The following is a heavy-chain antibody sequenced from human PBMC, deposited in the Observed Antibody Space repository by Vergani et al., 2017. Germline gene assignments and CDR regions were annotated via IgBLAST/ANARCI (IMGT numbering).Heavy chain of an antibody. J-gene: IGHJ6*02. V-gene: IGHV1-2*04. D-gene: IGHD6-13*01. CDR3: AGGQIAAASVHYYGMDV. Sequence: QVQLVQSGAEVKKPGASVKVSCKASGYTFTGYYMHWVRQAPGQGLEWMGWINPNSGGTNYAQKFQGLVTMTRDTSISTAYMELSRLRSDDTAVYYCAGGQIAAASVHYYGMDVWGQGTTVTVSS. CDR1: GYTFTGYY. CDR2: INPNSGGT.